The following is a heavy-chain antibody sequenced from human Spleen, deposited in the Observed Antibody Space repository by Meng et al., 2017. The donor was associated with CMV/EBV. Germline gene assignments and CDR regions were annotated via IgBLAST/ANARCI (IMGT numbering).Heavy chain of an antibody. CDR2: ISSSGSTI. J-gene: IGHJ4*02. CDR3: ARERMTTPDY. Sequence: GGSLRLSCAASGFTFSNYGMHWVRQAPGKGLVWVSYISSSGSTIYYADSVKGRFTISRDNAKNSLYLQMNSLRAEDTAVYYCARERMTTPDYWGQGTLVTVSS. CDR1: GFTFSNYG. D-gene: IGHD4-17*01. V-gene: IGHV3-48*04.